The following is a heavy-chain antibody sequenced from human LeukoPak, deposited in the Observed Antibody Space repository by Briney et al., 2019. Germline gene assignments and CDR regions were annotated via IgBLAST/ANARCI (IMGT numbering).Heavy chain of an antibody. Sequence: GGSLRLSCAASGFTFSSYAMHWVRQAPGKGLEWVAFIRYDGSNKYYADSVKGRFTISRDNSKNTLYLQMNSLRAEDTAVYYCAKPLYYYDSSGYYRPYYFDYWGQGTLVTVSS. CDR1: GFTFSSYA. D-gene: IGHD3-22*01. V-gene: IGHV3-30*02. CDR3: AKPLYYYDSSGYYRPYYFDY. CDR2: IRYDGSNK. J-gene: IGHJ4*02.